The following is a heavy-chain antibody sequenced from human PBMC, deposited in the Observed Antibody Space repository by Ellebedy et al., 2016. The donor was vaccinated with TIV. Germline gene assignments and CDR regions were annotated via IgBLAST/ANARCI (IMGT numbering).Heavy chain of an antibody. V-gene: IGHV1-46*01. CDR3: ARDYSGYEGA. Sequence: ASVKVSXKASGYTFTSYYMHWVRQAPEQGLEWMGIINPSGGSTSYAQKFQGRVTMTRDTSTSTVYMELSSLRSEDTAVYYCARDYSGYEGAWGQGTLVTVSS. D-gene: IGHD5-12*01. J-gene: IGHJ4*02. CDR1: GYTFTSYY. CDR2: INPSGGST.